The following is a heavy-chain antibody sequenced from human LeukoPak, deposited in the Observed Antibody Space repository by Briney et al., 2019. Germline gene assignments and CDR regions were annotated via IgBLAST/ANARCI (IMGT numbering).Heavy chain of an antibody. CDR2: IDYSGST. J-gene: IGHJ4*02. Sequence: SETLSLTCTVSGGSVSSDSYYWSWIRQPPGKGLEWIGYIDYSGSTNYNPSLKSRVTISVDTSKNQFSLKLSSVTAADTAVYYCARARIQLWSTFDYWGQGTLVTVSS. CDR1: GGSVSSDSYY. V-gene: IGHV4-61*01. CDR3: ARARIQLWSTFDY. D-gene: IGHD5-18*01.